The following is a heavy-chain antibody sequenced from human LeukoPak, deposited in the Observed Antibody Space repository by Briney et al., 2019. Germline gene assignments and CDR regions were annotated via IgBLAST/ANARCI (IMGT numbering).Heavy chain of an antibody. Sequence: SETLSLTCTVSGGSISSGDYYWSWIRQPPGKGLEWIGYIYYSGSTYYNPSLKSRVTISVDTSKNQFSPKLSSVTAADTAVYYCARRPDCSSTSCYSFWFDPWGQGTLVTVSS. CDR2: IYYSGST. CDR1: GGSISSGDYY. J-gene: IGHJ5*02. V-gene: IGHV4-30-4*08. D-gene: IGHD2-2*02. CDR3: ARRPDCSSTSCYSFWFDP.